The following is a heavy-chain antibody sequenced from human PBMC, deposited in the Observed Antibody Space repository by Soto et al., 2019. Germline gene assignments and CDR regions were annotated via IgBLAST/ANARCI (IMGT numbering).Heavy chain of an antibody. J-gene: IGHJ4*02. CDR2: IWHDGGNK. V-gene: IGHV3-33*01. CDR3: ARDGDVNTGFGKDY. D-gene: IGHD3-16*01. CDR1: GFTFSSYG. Sequence: GGSLRLSCAASGFTFSSYGMHWVRQTPGKGLEWVAFIWHDGGNKFYAESVKGRFTISRDNSKNTLYLQMTSLSAEDTAMYYCARDGDVNTGFGKDYWGQGTLVTVSS.